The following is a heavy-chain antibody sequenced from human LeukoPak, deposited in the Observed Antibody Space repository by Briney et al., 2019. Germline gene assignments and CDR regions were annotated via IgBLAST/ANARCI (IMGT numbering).Heavy chain of an antibody. CDR2: IYHSGST. CDR1: GYSISSGYY. V-gene: IGHV4-38-2*02. D-gene: IGHD6-13*01. J-gene: IGHJ5*02. Sequence: SETLSLTCTVSGYSISSGYYWGWIRQPPGKGLGWIGSIYHSGSTYYNPSLKSRVTISVDTSKNQFSLKLSSVTAADTAVYYCARYSSSWYWFDPWGQGTLVTVSS. CDR3: ARYSSSWYWFDP.